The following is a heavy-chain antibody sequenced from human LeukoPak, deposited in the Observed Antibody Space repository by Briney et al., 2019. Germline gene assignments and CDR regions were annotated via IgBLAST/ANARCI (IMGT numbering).Heavy chain of an antibody. J-gene: IGHJ4*02. V-gene: IGHV3-74*01. CDR3: ARDMVGDFDY. CDR2: INSDGSST. CDR1: GFTFDDYG. D-gene: IGHD1-26*01. Sequence: GGSLRLSCAASGFTFDDYGMSWVRQAPGKGLEWVSRINSDGSSTSYADSVKGRFTISRDNAKNTLYLQMNSLRAEDTAVYYCARDMVGDFDYWGQGTLVTVSS.